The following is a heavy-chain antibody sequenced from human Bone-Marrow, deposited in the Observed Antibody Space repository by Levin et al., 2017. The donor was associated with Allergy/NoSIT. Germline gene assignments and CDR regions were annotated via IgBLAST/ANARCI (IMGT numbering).Heavy chain of an antibody. V-gene: IGHV4-34*01. CDR3: ARGTPDSSSWLGDWFDP. CDR1: GGSFSGYY. D-gene: IGHD6-13*01. Sequence: SETLSLTCAVYGGSFSGYYWSWIRQPPGKGLEWIGEINHSGSTNYNPSLKSRVTISVDTSKNQFSLKLSSVTAADTAVYYCARGTPDSSSWLGDWFDPWGQGTLVTVSS. CDR2: INHSGST. J-gene: IGHJ5*02.